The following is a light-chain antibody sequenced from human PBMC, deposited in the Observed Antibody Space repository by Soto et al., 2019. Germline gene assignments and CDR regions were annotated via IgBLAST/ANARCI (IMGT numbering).Light chain of an antibody. CDR2: KAS. CDR3: QQYNTYPLT. Sequence: DIQMTQSPSTLSASAGDRVTITCRASQSISTWLAWYQQKPGKAPKLLIYKASSLESGVPSRFSGSGSGTEFTLTISSLQPDAFATYYCQQYNTYPLTFGGGTTVEIK. CDR1: QSISTW. V-gene: IGKV1-5*03. J-gene: IGKJ4*01.